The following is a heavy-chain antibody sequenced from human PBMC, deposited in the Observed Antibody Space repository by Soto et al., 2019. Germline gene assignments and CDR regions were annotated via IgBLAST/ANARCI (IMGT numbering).Heavy chain of an antibody. CDR3: ARGERYDFWSGYYIY. V-gene: IGHV4-34*01. CDR2: INHSGST. J-gene: IGHJ4*02. CDR1: GGSFSGYY. Sequence: SETLSLTCAVYGGSFSGYYWSWIRQPPGKGLEWIGEINHSGSTNYNPSLKSRVTISVDTSKNQFSLKLSSVTAADMAVYYCARGERYDFWSGYYIYWGQGTLVTVSS. D-gene: IGHD3-3*01.